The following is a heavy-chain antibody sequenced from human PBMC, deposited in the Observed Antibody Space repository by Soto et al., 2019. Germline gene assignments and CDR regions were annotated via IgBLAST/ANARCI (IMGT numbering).Heavy chain of an antibody. D-gene: IGHD2-15*01. V-gene: IGHV3-23*01. J-gene: IGHJ4*02. CDR1: GFTFSSYA. CDR3: AKWRCLGYCSGGSWIDY. Sequence: EVQLLESGGGLVQPGGSLRLSCAASGFTFSSYAMSWVRLAPGKGLEWVSAISGSGGSTYYADSVKGRFTISRDNSKNTLYLQMNSLRAEDTAVYYCAKWRCLGYCSGGSWIDYWGQGTLVTVSS. CDR2: ISGSGGST.